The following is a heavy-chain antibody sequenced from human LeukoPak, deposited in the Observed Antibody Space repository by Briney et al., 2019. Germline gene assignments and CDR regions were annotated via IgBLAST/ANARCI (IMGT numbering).Heavy chain of an antibody. V-gene: IGHV7-4-1*02. CDR2: INTNTGNP. D-gene: IGHD6-13*01. Sequence: ASVKVSCKASGYTFTSYDINWVRQATGQGLEWMGWINTNTGNPTYAQGFTGRFVFSLDTSVSTAYLQISSLKAEDTAVYYCARVIAAADRRAFDIWGQGTMVTVSS. CDR3: ARVIAAADRRAFDI. CDR1: GYTFTSYD. J-gene: IGHJ3*02.